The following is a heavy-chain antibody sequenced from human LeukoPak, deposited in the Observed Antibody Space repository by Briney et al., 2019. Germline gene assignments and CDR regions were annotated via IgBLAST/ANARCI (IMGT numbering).Heavy chain of an antibody. CDR3: ARDAGSYDFWSGYSTRYNWFDP. CDR1: GFTFSSYA. Sequence: GGSLRLSCAASGFTFSSYAMHWVRQAPGKGLEWVALISYDGGNKYYADSVKGRFTISRDNSKNTLYLQMNSLRAEDTAVYYCARDAGSYDFWSGYSTRYNWFDPWSQGTLVTVSS. CDR2: ISYDGGNK. V-gene: IGHV3-30-3*01. D-gene: IGHD3-3*01. J-gene: IGHJ5*02.